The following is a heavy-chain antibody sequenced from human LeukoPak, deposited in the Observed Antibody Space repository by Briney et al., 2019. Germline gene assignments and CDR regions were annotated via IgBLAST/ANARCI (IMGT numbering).Heavy chain of an antibody. CDR2: ISSSSSYI. D-gene: IGHD4-17*01. CDR1: GFTVSSNY. CDR3: ARDTYGDDAFDI. J-gene: IGHJ3*02. Sequence: GGSLRLSCAASGFTVSSNYMNWVRQAPGKGLEWVSSISSSSSYIYYADSVKGRFTISRDNAKNSLYLQMNSLRAEDTAVYYCARDTYGDDAFDIWGQGTMVTVSS. V-gene: IGHV3-21*01.